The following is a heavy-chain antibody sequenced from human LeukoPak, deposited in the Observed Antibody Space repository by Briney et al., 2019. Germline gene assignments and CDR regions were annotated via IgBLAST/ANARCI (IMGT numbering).Heavy chain of an antibody. CDR1: GGSFSGYY. D-gene: IGHD3-9*01. CDR2: INHSGST. J-gene: IGHJ4*02. CDR3: ARGRLRYFDWLLSPDFDY. V-gene: IGHV4-34*01. Sequence: SETLSLTCAVYGGSFSGYYWSWIRQPPGKGLEWIGEINHSGSTNYNPSLKSRVTISVDKYKNQFSLKLSSVTAADTAVYYCARGRLRYFDWLLSPDFDYWGQGTLVTVSS.